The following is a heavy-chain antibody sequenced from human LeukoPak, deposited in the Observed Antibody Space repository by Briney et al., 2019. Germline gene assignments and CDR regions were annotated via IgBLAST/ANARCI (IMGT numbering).Heavy chain of an antibody. CDR2: IHYDGTNQ. D-gene: IGHD2-21*02. CDR1: GFTFSSYG. CDR3: ARVYCGGDCYSWYYYYMDV. V-gene: IGHV3-30*02. Sequence: GGSLRLSCAASGFTFSSYGMHWVRQAPGKGLEWVAFIHYDGTNQYYADSVKGRFTISRDNAKSSLYLQMNSLRAEDTAVYYCARVYCGGDCYSWYYYYMDVWGKGTTVTVSS. J-gene: IGHJ6*03.